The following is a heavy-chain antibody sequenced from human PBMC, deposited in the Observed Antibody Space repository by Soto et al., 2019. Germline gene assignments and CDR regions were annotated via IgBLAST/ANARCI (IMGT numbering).Heavy chain of an antibody. CDR1: GGTFSNHA. J-gene: IGHJ6*02. CDR2: FIPILGSA. CDR3: ARDYTSLRGLLMDV. D-gene: IGHD3-10*01. V-gene: IGHV1-69*01. Sequence: QVQLVQSGAEVKKPGSSVRVSCKASGGTFSNHAINWVRQAPGQGLEWIGGFIPILGSAKYAQKFQGRVTITADESASTAYMEVSSLRFEDMAVYYCARDYTSLRGLLMDVWSQGTTVTVSS.